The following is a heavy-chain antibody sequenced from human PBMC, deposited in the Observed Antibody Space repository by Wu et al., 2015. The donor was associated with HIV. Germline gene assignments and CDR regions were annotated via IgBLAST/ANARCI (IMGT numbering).Heavy chain of an antibody. CDR2: MNPYNGYK. CDR3: ARVQFDPDYYTYFDL. J-gene: IGHJ2*01. D-gene: IGHD4/OR15-4a*01. V-gene: IGHV1-18*01. Sequence: QTQLVQSGPEAKRPGASVKVSCKASYILTSHPIGWVRQAPGQRLEWMGWMNPYNGYKKPAQRFQDRIIMSTNNSAHTAYMELRSLTSDDTAIYFCARVQFDPDYYTYFDLWGQGTLVTVSS. CDR1: YILTSHP.